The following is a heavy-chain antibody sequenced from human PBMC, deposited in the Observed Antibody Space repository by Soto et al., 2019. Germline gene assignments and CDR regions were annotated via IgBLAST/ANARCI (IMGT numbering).Heavy chain of an antibody. D-gene: IGHD6-19*01. CDR2: ISGSGGST. J-gene: IGHJ4*02. CDR1: GFTFSSYA. CDR3: ARRSSGWYFDY. V-gene: IGHV3-23*01. Sequence: EVQLLESGGGLVQPGGPLRLSCAASGFTFSSYAMSWVRQAPGKGLEWVSAISGSGGSTYYADSVKGRFTISRDNSKNTLYLQMNSLRAEYTAVYYCARRSSGWYFDYWGQGTLVTVSS.